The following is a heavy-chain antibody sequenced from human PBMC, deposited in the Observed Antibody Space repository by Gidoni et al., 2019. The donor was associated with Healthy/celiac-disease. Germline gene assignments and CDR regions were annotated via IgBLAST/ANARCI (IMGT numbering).Heavy chain of an antibody. Sequence: EVQLVESGGGLVQPGGSLRLSCAASGFTFSSYWMHWVRQAPGKGLVWVSRINSDGSSTSYADSVKGRFTISRDNAKNTLYLQMNSLRAEDTAVYYCARVGGLENYDLWSGYYGYWGQGTLVTVSS. D-gene: IGHD3-3*01. CDR1: GFTFSSYW. CDR2: INSDGSST. J-gene: IGHJ4*02. V-gene: IGHV3-74*01. CDR3: ARVGGLENYDLWSGYYGY.